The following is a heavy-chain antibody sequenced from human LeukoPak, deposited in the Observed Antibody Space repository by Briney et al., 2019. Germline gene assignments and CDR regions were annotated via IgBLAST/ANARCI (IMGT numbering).Heavy chain of an antibody. CDR2: ISYDGSNK. CDR1: GFTFSSYA. D-gene: IGHD4-17*01. V-gene: IGHV3-30-3*01. J-gene: IGHJ4*02. Sequence: PGRSLRLSCAASGFTFSSYAMHWVRQAPGKGLEWVAVISYDGSNKYYADSVKGRFTISRDNSKNTLYLQMNSLRAEDTAVYYCARGATVTTMGYLGYWGQGTLVTVSS. CDR3: ARGATVTTMGYLGY.